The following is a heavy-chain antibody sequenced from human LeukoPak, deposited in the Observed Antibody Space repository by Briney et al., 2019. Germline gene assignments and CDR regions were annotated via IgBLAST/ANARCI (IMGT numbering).Heavy chain of an antibody. J-gene: IGHJ4*02. D-gene: IGHD3-10*01. CDR1: GFTFSNYA. V-gene: IGHV3-23*01. CDR2: ITGSGASM. Sequence: GGSLRLPCTASGFTFSNYAMSWVRQAPGKGLEWVAAITGSGASMDYADSVKGRFTISRDTSKSTVYLQMNILRDEDTAIYFCARRSGIDKGNFDYWGQGTLVTVSS. CDR3: ARRSGIDKGNFDY.